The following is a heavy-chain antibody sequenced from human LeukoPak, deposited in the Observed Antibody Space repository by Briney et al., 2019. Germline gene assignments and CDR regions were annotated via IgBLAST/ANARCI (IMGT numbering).Heavy chain of an antibody. CDR3: ARAQLEPPFNWFDP. CDR2: INAGNGNT. CDR1: GYTFTGYY. Sequence: ASVKVSCKASGYTFTGYYMHWVRQAPGQGLEWMGWINAGNGNTKYSQEFQGRVTITRDTSASTAYMELSSLRSEDMAVYYCARAQLEPPFNWFDPWGQGTLVTVSS. J-gene: IGHJ5*02. D-gene: IGHD1-1*01. V-gene: IGHV1-3*03.